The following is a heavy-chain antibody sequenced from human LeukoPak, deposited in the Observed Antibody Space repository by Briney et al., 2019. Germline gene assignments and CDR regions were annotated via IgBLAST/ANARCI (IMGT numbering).Heavy chain of an antibody. D-gene: IGHD6-13*01. CDR1: GFTFSDYY. CDR2: ISSSGSTI. V-gene: IGHV3-11*04. Sequence: GGSLRLSCAASGFTFSDYYMNWVRQAPGKGLEWVSYISSSGSTIYYADSVKGRFTISRDNAKNSLYLQMNSLRAEDTAVYYCARGAALGYFDYWGQGTLVTVSS. J-gene: IGHJ4*02. CDR3: ARGAALGYFDY.